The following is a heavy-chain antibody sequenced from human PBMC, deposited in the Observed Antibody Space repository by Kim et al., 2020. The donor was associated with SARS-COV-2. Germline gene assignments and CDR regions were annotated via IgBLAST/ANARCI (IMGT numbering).Heavy chain of an antibody. CDR1: GGSISSSNW. J-gene: IGHJ4*02. CDR2: IYHSGST. Sequence: SETLSLTCAVSGGSISSSNWWSWVRQPPGKGLEWIGEIYHSGSTNYNPSLKSRVTISVDKSKNQFSLKLSSVTAADTAVYYCARVFKVHYYDSSGYLAYPDYWGQGTLVTVSS. V-gene: IGHV4-4*02. D-gene: IGHD3-22*01. CDR3: ARVFKVHYYDSSGYLAYPDY.